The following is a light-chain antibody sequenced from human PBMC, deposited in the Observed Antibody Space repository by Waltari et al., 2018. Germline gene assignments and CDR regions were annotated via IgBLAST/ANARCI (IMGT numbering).Light chain of an antibody. CDR2: DAS. Sequence: EIVMTQSTANLSVSAGESDTVSCRDSQSISSQLALYHQKPVQAPRLLIYDASTTATCIPSSFSCIVSVTEFTLTIIILQSEHFSVYFFQQYHQSPPITFIPETKVDIK. CDR3: QQYHQSPPIT. CDR1: QSISSQ. J-gene: IGKJ3*01. V-gene: IGKV3-15*01.